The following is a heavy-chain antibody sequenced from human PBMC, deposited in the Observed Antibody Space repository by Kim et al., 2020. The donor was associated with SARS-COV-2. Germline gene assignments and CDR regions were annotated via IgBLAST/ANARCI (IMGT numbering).Heavy chain of an antibody. D-gene: IGHD6-25*01. V-gene: IGHV4-39*01. CDR1: GGSISSSSYY. CDR3: ARRTGYMYYFDY. CDR2: IYYSGST. J-gene: IGHJ4*02. Sequence: SETLSLTCTVSGGSISSSSYYWGWIRQPPGKGLEWIGSIYYSGSTYYNPSLKSRVTISVDTSKNQFSLKLSSVTAADTAVYYCARRTGYMYYFDYWGQGT.